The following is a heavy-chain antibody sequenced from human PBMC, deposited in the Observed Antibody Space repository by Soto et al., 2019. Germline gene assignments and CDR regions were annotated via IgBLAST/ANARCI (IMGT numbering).Heavy chain of an antibody. CDR1: GITLSRYA. J-gene: IGHJ4*02. V-gene: IGHV3-23*01. Sequence: EGQLLESGGGLVQPGKSLRLSCVASGITLSRYAMAWVRQAPGKGLEWVSVISGSANGTEYADYVKGRFTISRDNSMHTLYLQMDSLRVEDTDVYYCVKVYMSLYVVYLLQWGPGTLVTVSS. CDR2: ISGSANGT. D-gene: IGHD2-15*01. CDR3: VKVYMSLYVVYLLQ.